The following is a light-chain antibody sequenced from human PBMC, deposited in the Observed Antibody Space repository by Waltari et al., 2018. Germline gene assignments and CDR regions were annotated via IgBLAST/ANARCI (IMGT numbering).Light chain of an antibody. CDR2: ETS. CDR1: QSFGSR. V-gene: IGKV1-5*03. J-gene: IGKJ2*01. CDR3: QHYNGYPYT. Sequence: DIQMTQSPSTLSASVGDRVTITCLASQSFGSRLAWYQQKPGNAPRLLIYETSSLQSGVPSRFSGSGSGTEVTLTISSLQPDDFATYYCQHYNGYPYTFGQGTKLEIK.